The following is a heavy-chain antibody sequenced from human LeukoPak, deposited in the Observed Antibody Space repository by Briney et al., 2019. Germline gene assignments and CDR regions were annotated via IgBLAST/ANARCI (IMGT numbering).Heavy chain of an antibody. D-gene: IGHD6-6*01. J-gene: IGHJ4*02. CDR1: GFSFSGHW. CDR2: ISPTGSST. V-gene: IGHV3-74*01. Sequence: GGSLRLSCTASGFSFSGHWMHWARQLPGKGLVWVSRISPTGSSTSYADSVKGRFTVSRDNAKNTLYLQVNNLRAEDTAVYYCARGPNSNWSGLDFWGQGTLLTVSS. CDR3: ARGPNSNWSGLDF.